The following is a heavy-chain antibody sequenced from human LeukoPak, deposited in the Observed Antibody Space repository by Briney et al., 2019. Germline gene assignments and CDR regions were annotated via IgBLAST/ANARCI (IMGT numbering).Heavy chain of an antibody. CDR3: ARDSGSGNNDY. CDR2: ISAGNGNT. D-gene: IGHD1-26*01. CDR1: GYTFTIYA. V-gene: IGHV1-3*01. J-gene: IGHJ4*02. Sequence: ASVKVSCKASGYTFTIYAIHWVRQAPGQRLEWMGWISAGNGNTKYSQNFQGRVTFISNTSATTAFMELSSLRSEDAAVYYCARDSGSGNNDYWGQGTLVTVSS.